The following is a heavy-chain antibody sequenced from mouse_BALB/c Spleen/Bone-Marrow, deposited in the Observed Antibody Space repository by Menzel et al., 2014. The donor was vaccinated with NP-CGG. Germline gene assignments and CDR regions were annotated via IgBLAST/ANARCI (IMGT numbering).Heavy chain of an antibody. V-gene: IGHV14-3*02. CDR3: ASYDYGYYFDY. J-gene: IGHJ2*01. D-gene: IGHD2-4*01. CDR2: IVPANGNT. CDR1: GFNIKDTY. Sequence: EVQVVESGAELVKPGASVKLSCTTSGFNIKDTYMHWVKLRPEQGLEWIGRIVPANGNTKYAPKFQGKATITADTSSNTAYLQLSSLTSEDTGVYFCASYDYGYYFDYWGQGTTLTVSS.